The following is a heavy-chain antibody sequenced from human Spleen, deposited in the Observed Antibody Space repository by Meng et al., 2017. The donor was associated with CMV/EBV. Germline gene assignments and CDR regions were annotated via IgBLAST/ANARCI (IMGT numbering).Heavy chain of an antibody. V-gene: IGHV4-39*07. CDR3: ARDAPRREYTIFGVPIGSWFDP. Sequence: SETLSLTCTVSGGSISSSSYCWGWIRQPPGKGLEWIGTICYSGSTYYNPSLKSRVTISVDTSKNQFSLKLSSVTAADTAVYYCARDAPRREYTIFGVPIGSWFDPWGQGTLVTVSS. CDR1: GGSISSSSYC. CDR2: ICYSGST. J-gene: IGHJ5*02. D-gene: IGHD3-3*01.